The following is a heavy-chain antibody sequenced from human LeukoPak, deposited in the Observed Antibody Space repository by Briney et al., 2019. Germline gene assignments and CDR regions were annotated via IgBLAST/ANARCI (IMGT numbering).Heavy chain of an antibody. D-gene: IGHD3-10*01. Sequence: GGSLRLSCAASGFTFSGYAMHWVRQAPGKGLEWVAVISYDGSNEYYADSVKGRFTISRDNSKNTLYLQMNSLSVEDTAVNYCARVGYYASGPFSYFDYWGQGTLVTVSS. CDR1: GFTFSGYA. CDR2: ISYDGSNE. V-gene: IGHV3-30-3*01. CDR3: ARVGYYASGPFSYFDY. J-gene: IGHJ4*02.